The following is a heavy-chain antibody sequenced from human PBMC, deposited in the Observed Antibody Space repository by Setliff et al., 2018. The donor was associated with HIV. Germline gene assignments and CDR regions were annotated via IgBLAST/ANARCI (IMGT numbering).Heavy chain of an antibody. CDR3: ARGMDDSRSSVWYY. D-gene: IGHD6-6*01. CDR2: ISAFSGFT. Sequence: ASVKVSCKASGYIFNNFGITWVRQAPGQGLEWMGWISAFSGFTNYAPKLQARVTLTTDTSTSTAYMELRSLRSDDTAVYYCARGMDDSRSSVWYYWGQGTLVTVSS. J-gene: IGHJ4*02. CDR1: GYIFNNFG. V-gene: IGHV1-18*01.